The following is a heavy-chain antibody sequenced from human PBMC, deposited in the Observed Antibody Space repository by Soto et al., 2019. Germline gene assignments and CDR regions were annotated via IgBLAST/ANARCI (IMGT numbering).Heavy chain of an antibody. Sequence: ESGGGLVQPGGSLRLSCAASGFTFSSYSMNWVRQAPGKGLEWVSYISSSSSVIYYADSVKGRFTVSRDNAKNSLFLQMNSLRADDTAVYYCARRRAVSGTGAYWGQGTLVTVSS. CDR3: ARRRAVSGTGAY. CDR1: GFTFSSYS. J-gene: IGHJ4*02. CDR2: ISSSSSVI. V-gene: IGHV3-48*01. D-gene: IGHD6-19*01.